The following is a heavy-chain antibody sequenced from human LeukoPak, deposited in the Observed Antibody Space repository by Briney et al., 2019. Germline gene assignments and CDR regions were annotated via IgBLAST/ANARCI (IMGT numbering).Heavy chain of an antibody. J-gene: IGHJ4*02. CDR1: GGTFSSYA. V-gene: IGHV1-69*13. CDR2: IIPIFGTA. Sequence: ASVKVSCKASGGTFSSYAISWVRQAPGQGLEWMGGIIPIFGTANYAQKFQGRVTITADESTSTAYMELSSLRSEDTAVYYCARGAPLLQFDRYYFDYWGQGTLVTVSS. CDR3: ARGAPLLQFDRYYFDY. D-gene: IGHD5-24*01.